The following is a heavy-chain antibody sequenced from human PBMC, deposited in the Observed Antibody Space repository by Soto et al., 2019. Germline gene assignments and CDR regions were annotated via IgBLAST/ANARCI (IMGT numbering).Heavy chain of an antibody. Sequence: ASVKVSCKASGYTFTSYDINWVRQATGQGLEWMGWMNPNSGNTGYAQKFQGRVTMTRNTSISTAYMELSSLRSEDTAVYYCARGLEDYYGSGSYYNRDYWGQGTLVTVSS. J-gene: IGHJ4*02. CDR2: MNPNSGNT. CDR3: ARGLEDYYGSGSYYNRDY. D-gene: IGHD3-10*01. V-gene: IGHV1-8*01. CDR1: GYTFTSYD.